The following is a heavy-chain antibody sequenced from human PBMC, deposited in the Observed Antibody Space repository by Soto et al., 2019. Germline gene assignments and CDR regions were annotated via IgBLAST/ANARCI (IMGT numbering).Heavy chain of an antibody. J-gene: IGHJ3*01. CDR3: AREFRNAFDF. CDR2: TYYTSTWYN. CDR1: GDSVSRNSVA. Sequence: LSQTLSLTCAISGDSVSRNSVAWNWIRQSPSRGLEWLGRTYYTSTWYNDYAVSVKSRITIKPDTSKNQVSLQLNSVTPEDTAVYYCAREFRNAFDFWGQGTMVTV. V-gene: IGHV6-1*01.